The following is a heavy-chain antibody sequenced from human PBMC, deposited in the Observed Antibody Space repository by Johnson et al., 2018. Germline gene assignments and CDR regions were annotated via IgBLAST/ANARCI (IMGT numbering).Heavy chain of an antibody. CDR2: ISSDGSST. V-gene: IGHV3-74*02. D-gene: IGHD6-19*01. CDR3: AKGGGQLLGPGGYYYMDV. CDR1: GVTFSSFW. Sequence: VQLVESGGGLVQPGGSLRLSCAASGVTFSSFWMHWVRQAPGKGLVWVSRISSDGSSTNYADSVKGRFTISRDNSKNTLYLQMKSLRAEDTAVDYCAKGGGQLLGPGGYYYMDVWGKGTTVTVSS. J-gene: IGHJ6*03.